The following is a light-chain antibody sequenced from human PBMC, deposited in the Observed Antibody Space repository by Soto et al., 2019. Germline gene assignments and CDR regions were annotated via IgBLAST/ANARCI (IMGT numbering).Light chain of an antibody. CDR3: HHYINLSYT. V-gene: IGKV3-15*01. Sequence: EIVRTQSPATLSVAPGVRAILSCSASHSVSSNLAGYQQKPGQAPRLLIYSASTRATGIPARFSGSVCGTEFTLTISSLQSEDFAVYCCHHYINLSYTFGEGSKLEIK. J-gene: IGKJ2*01. CDR1: HSVSSN. CDR2: SAS.